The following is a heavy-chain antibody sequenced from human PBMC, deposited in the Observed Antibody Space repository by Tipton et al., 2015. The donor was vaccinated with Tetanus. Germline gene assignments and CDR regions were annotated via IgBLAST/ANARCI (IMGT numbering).Heavy chain of an antibody. CDR3: ARDNRVPLRFGELLEFYYYYGMDV. J-gene: IGHJ6*02. CDR2: INHSGST. Sequence: TLSLTCAVYGGSFSGYYWSWLRQPPGKGLEWIGEINHSGSTNYNPSLKSRVTISEDTSKNQFSLKLSSVTAADTAVYYCARDNRVPLRFGELLEFYYYYGMDVWGQGTTVTVSS. V-gene: IGHV4-34*01. CDR1: GGSFSGYY. D-gene: IGHD3-10*01.